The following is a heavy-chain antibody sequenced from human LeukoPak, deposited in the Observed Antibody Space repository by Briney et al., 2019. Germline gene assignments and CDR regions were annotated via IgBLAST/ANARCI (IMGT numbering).Heavy chain of an antibody. CDR2: MHNTENA. CDR1: GGSISSGGYF. CDR3: ARERDRLVDY. D-gene: IGHD6-25*01. V-gene: IGHV4-31*03. J-gene: IGHJ4*02. Sequence: PSETLSLTCTVSGGSISSGGYFWSWIRQHPGKGLEWIGYMHNTENAAYNPSLKSRVTISVDTSKNQISLKLNSVTAADTAVYYCARERDRLVDYWGQGTLVIVSS.